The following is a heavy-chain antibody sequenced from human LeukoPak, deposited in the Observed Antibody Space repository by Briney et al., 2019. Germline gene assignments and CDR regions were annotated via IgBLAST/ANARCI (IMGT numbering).Heavy chain of an antibody. Sequence: PGGSLRLSCTVSEFTFSSYEMNWVRQAPGKGLEWVSYISSSGSTVYYADSVKGRFTISRDNTKNSLYLQMDSLTADDTAVYFCACLRGPSDYWGQGTLVTVSS. J-gene: IGHJ4*02. CDR1: EFTFSSYE. CDR2: ISSSGSTV. D-gene: IGHD4-17*01. CDR3: ACLRGPSDY. V-gene: IGHV3-48*03.